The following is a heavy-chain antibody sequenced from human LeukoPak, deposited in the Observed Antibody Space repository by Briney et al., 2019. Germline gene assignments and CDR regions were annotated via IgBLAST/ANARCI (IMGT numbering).Heavy chain of an antibody. CDR1: GYTFINFP. CDR2: IYPNNSTR. J-gene: IGHJ4*02. CDR3: ARGKVLFDY. V-gene: IGHV1-8*01. Sequence: GASVKVSCKASGYTFINFPLSWVRQAPGRGPEWVGWIYPNNSTRGYAKNFLGRVVLTRDTSISTAYMELRSLKSDDTAVYYCARGKVLFDYWGQGTLVAVSS.